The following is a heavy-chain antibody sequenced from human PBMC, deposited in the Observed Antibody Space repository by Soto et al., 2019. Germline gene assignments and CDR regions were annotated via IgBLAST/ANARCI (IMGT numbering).Heavy chain of an antibody. Sequence: QVQLVQSGAEVKKPGASVKVSCKASGYTFTSYDINWVRQATGQGLEWMGWMNPNSGNTGYAQKFQGRVTMTRNTAKSTAYMERSSLRSEDTAVYYCARTVGDSSGWYRGVNYYYYGMDVWGQGTTVTVSS. CDR3: ARTVGDSSGWYRGVNYYYYGMDV. CDR2: MNPNSGNT. D-gene: IGHD6-19*01. CDR1: GYTFTSYD. J-gene: IGHJ6*02. V-gene: IGHV1-8*01.